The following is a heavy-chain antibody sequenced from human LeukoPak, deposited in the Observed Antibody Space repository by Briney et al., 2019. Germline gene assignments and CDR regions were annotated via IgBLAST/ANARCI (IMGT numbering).Heavy chain of an antibody. CDR2: ISSSSSYI. Sequence: PGGSLRLSCAASGFTFSSYSMNWVRQAPGKGLEWVSSISSSSSYIYYADSVKGRFTISRDNAKNTLSLQMNSLRAEDTAVYYCVRLSWELGDGGVTWGQGTLVTVSS. CDR1: GFTFSSYS. D-gene: IGHD1-26*01. CDR3: VRLSWELGDGGVT. J-gene: IGHJ5*02. V-gene: IGHV3-21*01.